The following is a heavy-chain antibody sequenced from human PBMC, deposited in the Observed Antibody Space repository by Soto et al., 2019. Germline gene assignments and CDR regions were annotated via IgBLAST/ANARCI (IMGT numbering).Heavy chain of an antibody. J-gene: IGHJ6*03. Sequence: QVQLVQSGAEVKKPGSSVKVSCKASGGTFSSYTISWVRQAPGQGLEWMGRIIPILGIANYAQKFQGRVTITADKSTSPAYMELSSLRSEDTAVYYCARRPRDSNYYMDVWGKGTTVTVSS. D-gene: IGHD4-4*01. CDR1: GGTFSSYT. CDR3: ARRPRDSNYYMDV. CDR2: IIPILGIA. V-gene: IGHV1-69*02.